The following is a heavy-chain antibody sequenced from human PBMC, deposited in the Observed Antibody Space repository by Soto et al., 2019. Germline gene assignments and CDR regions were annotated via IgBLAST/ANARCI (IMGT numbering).Heavy chain of an antibody. CDR3: ARMRAYGPYFDLFDN. J-gene: IGHJ4*02. V-gene: IGHV2-26*03. Sequence: SGPTLVNPAETLTLTCSISGFSLSDVQLGVGWIRQPPGKALEWLAHIFANDETTYSTSLKTRLSISRDTSKSQVVLTMTNVDPEDTGTYYCARMRAYGPYFDLFDNWGQGALVTVSS. CDR2: IFANDET. D-gene: IGHD3-10*01. CDR1: GFSLSDVQLG.